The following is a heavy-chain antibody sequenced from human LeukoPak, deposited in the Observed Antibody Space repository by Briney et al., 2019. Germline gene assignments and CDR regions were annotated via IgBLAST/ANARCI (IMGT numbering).Heavy chain of an antibody. CDR2: IYYSEST. J-gene: IGHJ4*02. CDR1: GGSISSSSYY. CDR3: ARRSYYDSSGIFDY. D-gene: IGHD3-22*01. Sequence: SETLSLTCTVFGGSISSSSYYWGWIRQPPGKGLEWIGSIYYSESTYYNPSLKSRVTISVDTSKNQFSLKLSSVTAADTAVYYCARRSYYDSSGIFDYWGQGTLVTASS. V-gene: IGHV4-39*01.